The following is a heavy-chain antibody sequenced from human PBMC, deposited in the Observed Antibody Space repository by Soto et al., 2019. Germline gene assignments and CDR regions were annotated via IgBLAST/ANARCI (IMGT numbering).Heavy chain of an antibody. V-gene: IGHV4-34*01. CDR1: GGSFSGYY. CDR2: IYYSGST. CDR3: ARRAAAGTSLDY. D-gene: IGHD6-13*01. Sequence: SETLSLTCAVYGGSFSGYYWSWIRQPPGKGLEWIGEIYYSGSTNYNPSLKSRVTISVDTSKNQFSLKLSSVTAADTAVYYCARRAAAGTSLDYWGQGTLVTVSS. J-gene: IGHJ4*02.